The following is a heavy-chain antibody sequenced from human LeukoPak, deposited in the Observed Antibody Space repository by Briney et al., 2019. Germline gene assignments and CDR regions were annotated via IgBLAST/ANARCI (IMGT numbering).Heavy chain of an antibody. CDR3: ARGLPWSSGYGAFDI. CDR2: IYHSGST. J-gene: IGHJ3*02. Sequence: SGTLSLTCAVSGGSISSSNWWSWVRQPPGKGLEWIGEIYHSGSTNYNPSLKSRVTISVDKSKNQFFLKLSSVTAADTAVYYCARGLPWSSGYGAFDIWGQGTMVTVSS. D-gene: IGHD3-22*01. CDR1: GGSISSSNW. V-gene: IGHV4-4*02.